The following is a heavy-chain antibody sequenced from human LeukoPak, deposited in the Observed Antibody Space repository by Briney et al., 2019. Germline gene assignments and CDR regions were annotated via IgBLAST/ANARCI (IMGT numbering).Heavy chain of an antibody. Sequence: ASVKVSCKASGYTFSSYGISWVRQAPGQGLEWMGRISAHNGNTNYAQRLQGRVTMTTDTSTSTAYMELRSLRSDDTAVYYCAREPVVVVAPIYGMDVWGQGTTVTVSS. J-gene: IGHJ6*02. CDR3: AREPVVVVAPIYGMDV. V-gene: IGHV1-18*01. D-gene: IGHD2-15*01. CDR2: ISAHNGNT. CDR1: GYTFSSYG.